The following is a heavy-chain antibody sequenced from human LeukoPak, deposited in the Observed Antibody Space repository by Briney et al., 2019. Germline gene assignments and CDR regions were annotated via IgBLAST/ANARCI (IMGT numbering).Heavy chain of an antibody. CDR2: FDPEEAKM. V-gene: IGHV1-24*01. CDR1: GNSLSELS. Sequence: ASVKVSCKVSGNSLSELSIQWVRQARGKGLECMGGFDPEEAKMVYAQNFQGRVTMTEDTSTQTAYMELSGLTSDDTAVYYCTTRSGDFWSGFVNWGQGTLVTVSS. J-gene: IGHJ4*02. CDR3: TTRSGDFWSGFVN. D-gene: IGHD3-3*01.